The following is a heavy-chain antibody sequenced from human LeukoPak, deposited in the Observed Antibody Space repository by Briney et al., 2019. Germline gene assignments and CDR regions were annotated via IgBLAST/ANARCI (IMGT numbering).Heavy chain of an antibody. CDR1: GFTFSDYA. D-gene: IGHD3-3*01. Sequence: PGGSLRLSCAASGFTFSDYAMSWVRQAPGKGLEWIGEINHSGSTNYNPSLKSRVTISVDTSKNQFSLKLSSVTAADTAVYYCARGGNYDFWSGYYASSRTFDYWGQGTLVTVSS. CDR3: ARGGNYDFWSGYYASSRTFDY. V-gene: IGHV4-34*01. J-gene: IGHJ4*02. CDR2: INHSGST.